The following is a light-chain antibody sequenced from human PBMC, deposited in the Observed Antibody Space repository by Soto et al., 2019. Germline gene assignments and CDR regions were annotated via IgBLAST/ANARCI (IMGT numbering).Light chain of an antibody. CDR2: EVS. Sequence: QSALTQPASVSGSPGQSITISCTGTSSDVGGYNYVSWYQQHPGKAPKLMISEVSNRPSGVSNRFSGSKSDNTASLTISGPQAEDEADYYCSSYTSSSTLGVFGGGTKLTVL. CDR3: SSYTSSSTLGV. V-gene: IGLV2-14*01. CDR1: SSDVGGYNY. J-gene: IGLJ2*01.